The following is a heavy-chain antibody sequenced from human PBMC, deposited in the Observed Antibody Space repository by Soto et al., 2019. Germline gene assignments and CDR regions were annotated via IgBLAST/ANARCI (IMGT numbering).Heavy chain of an antibody. D-gene: IGHD6-19*01. CDR1: GGSISSSTYF. Sequence: QLQLQESGPGLLKPSETLSLTCTVSGGSISSSTYFWGWIRQPPGKGLEWIGSIYYSGSSSYNPSLKRRVTISVDTSKNQFSLKLSSVTAADKAVYYCARRDRSGWWNVWGQGTLVTVSS. CDR3: ARRDRSGWWNV. J-gene: IGHJ4*02. V-gene: IGHV4-39*01. CDR2: IYYSGSS.